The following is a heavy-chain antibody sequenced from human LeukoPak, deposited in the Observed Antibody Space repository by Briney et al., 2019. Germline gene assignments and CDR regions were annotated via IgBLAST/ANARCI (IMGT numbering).Heavy chain of an antibody. J-gene: IGHJ5*02. V-gene: IGHV3-48*03. Sequence: GGSLRLSCAASGFTFSNYDVNWVRQAPGKGLEWVSYISSGGSTIHYADSVKGRFTISRDNAKNSLYLQMNSLRAEDTAVYYCARVGDRSGNYYWFDPWGQGTLVTVSS. CDR3: ARVGDRSGNYYWFDP. CDR1: GFTFSNYD. CDR2: ISSGGSTI. D-gene: IGHD3-22*01.